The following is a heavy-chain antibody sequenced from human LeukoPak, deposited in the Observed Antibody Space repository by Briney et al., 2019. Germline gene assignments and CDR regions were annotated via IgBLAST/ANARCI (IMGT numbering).Heavy chain of an antibody. J-gene: IGHJ6*03. D-gene: IGHD1-26*01. CDR3: AKGYGWEASYYYYYMDV. V-gene: IGHV3-30*02. Sequence: PGGSLRLSCAASGFTFSSYGMHWVRQAPGKGLEWVTFIRYDGSNKYYADSVKGRFTISRDNSKNTLYLQMNSLRAEDTAAYYCAKGYGWEASYYYYYMDVWGKGTTVTISS. CDR1: GFTFSSYG. CDR2: IRYDGSNK.